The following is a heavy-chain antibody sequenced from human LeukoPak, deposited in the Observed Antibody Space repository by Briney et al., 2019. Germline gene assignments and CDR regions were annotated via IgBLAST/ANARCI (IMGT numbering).Heavy chain of an antibody. D-gene: IGHD3-3*01. CDR2: IYTSGST. Sequence: SETLSLTCTVSGGSISSYYWSWIRQPAGKGLEWIGRIYTSGSTNYNSSLKSRVTMSVDTSKNQFSLKLSSVTAADTAVYYCARDWSAPVTIFGVVRNYGMDVWGQGTTVTVS. J-gene: IGHJ6*02. CDR1: GGSISSYY. CDR3: ARDWSAPVTIFGVVRNYGMDV. V-gene: IGHV4-4*07.